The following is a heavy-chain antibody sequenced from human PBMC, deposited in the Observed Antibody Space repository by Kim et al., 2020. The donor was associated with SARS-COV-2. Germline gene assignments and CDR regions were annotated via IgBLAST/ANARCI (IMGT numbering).Heavy chain of an antibody. Sequence: SETLSLTCAVYGGSFSGYYWSWIRQPPGKGLEWIGEINHSGSTNYNPSLKSRVTISVDTSKNQFSLKLSSVTAADTAVYYCAFRRDGYYNYWGQGTLVTVSS. CDR1: GGSFSGYY. CDR2: INHSGST. CDR3: AFRRDGYYNY. J-gene: IGHJ4*02. D-gene: IGHD1-26*01. V-gene: IGHV4-34*01.